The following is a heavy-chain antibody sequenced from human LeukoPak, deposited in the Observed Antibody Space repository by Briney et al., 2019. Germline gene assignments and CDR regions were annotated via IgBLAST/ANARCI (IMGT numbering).Heavy chain of an antibody. J-gene: IGHJ4*02. Sequence: ASVKVSCKASGYTFTSYVISWVRQAPGQGLEWMGWISSYNANTNYAQKLQGRVTMTTDTSTSTVYMELRSLRSDDTAAYYCARGYRGYEVDYWGQGTLVTVSS. D-gene: IGHD5-12*01. CDR1: GYTFTSYV. CDR3: ARGYRGYEVDY. V-gene: IGHV1-18*01. CDR2: ISSYNANT.